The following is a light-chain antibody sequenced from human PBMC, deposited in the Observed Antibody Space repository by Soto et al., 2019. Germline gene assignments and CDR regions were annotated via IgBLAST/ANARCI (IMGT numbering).Light chain of an antibody. CDR3: CSYAGSLV. J-gene: IGLJ2*01. CDR1: SSDVGSYNL. CDR2: EGS. Sequence: QSALTQPASVSGSPGQSITISCTGTSSDVGSYNLVSWYQQHPGKAPKLMIYEGSKRPSGVSNRFSGSESGNTASLTISGLQAEDEADYYCCSYAGSLVFGGGTQLTVL. V-gene: IGLV2-23*01.